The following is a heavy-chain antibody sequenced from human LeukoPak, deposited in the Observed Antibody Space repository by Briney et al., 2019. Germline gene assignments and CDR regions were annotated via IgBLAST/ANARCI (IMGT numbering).Heavy chain of an antibody. CDR3: ARSRYCSGGSCYFDY. CDR1: GFTFSTYA. V-gene: IGHV3-23*01. CDR2: ISVPGGNT. D-gene: IGHD2-15*01. Sequence: GGSLRLFCAASGFTFSTYAMTWVRQAPGKALEWVSLISVPGGNTYYADSVKGRFTISRDNSKNTLYLQMHILRAEDTAVYFCARSRYCSGGSCYFDYWGQGTLVTVSS. J-gene: IGHJ4*02.